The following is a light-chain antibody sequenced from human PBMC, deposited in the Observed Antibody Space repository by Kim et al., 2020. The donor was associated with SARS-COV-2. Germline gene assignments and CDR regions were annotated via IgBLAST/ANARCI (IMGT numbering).Light chain of an antibody. J-gene: IGKJ4*01. CDR1: EAVGSD. CDR2: GAS. V-gene: IGKV3-15*01. Sequence: VSPEEKVTLSGRASEAVGSDLAWYQQKPGQAPRLLIYGASATATGFPARFSGSGSGTQYTLTITRLQSEDFAVYYCQQYSKWPVTFGGGTKVDIK. CDR3: QQYSKWPVT.